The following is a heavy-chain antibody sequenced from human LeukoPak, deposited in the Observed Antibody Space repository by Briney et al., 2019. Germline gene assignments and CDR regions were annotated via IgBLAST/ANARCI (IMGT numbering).Heavy chain of an antibody. CDR2: ISGSGGST. D-gene: IGHD3-10*01. CDR1: GFTFSSYA. Sequence: PGGSLRLSCAASGFTFSSYAMSWVRQAPGKGLEWVSAISGSGGSTYYADSVKGRFTISRDNSKNTLYLQMNSLRAEDTAVYYCARGDHGPGGGDAFHIWGQGTMVTVSS. J-gene: IGHJ3*02. V-gene: IGHV3-23*01. CDR3: ARGDHGPGGGDAFHI.